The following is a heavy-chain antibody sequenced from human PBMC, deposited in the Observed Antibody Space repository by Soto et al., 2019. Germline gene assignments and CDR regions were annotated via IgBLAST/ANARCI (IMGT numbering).Heavy chain of an antibody. CDR3: ARAAMGGSSWPFDY. D-gene: IGHD6-13*01. Sequence: QVQLQESGPGLVKPSGTLSLTCAVSGGSISSSNWWSWVRQPPGKGREGIGEIYHSGSTNYNPSRKSGVTIXVXKXXNQSSLKLSSVTAADPAVYYWARAAMGGSSWPFDYWGQGTLVTVSS. V-gene: IGHV4-4*02. J-gene: IGHJ4*02. CDR1: GGSISSSNW. CDR2: IYHSGST.